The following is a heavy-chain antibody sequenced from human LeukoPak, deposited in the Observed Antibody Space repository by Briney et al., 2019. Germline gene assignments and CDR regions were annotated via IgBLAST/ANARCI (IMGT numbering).Heavy chain of an antibody. CDR2: IHRDGSST. D-gene: IGHD5-18*01. CDR3: ARGTEGYTYGEFDS. Sequence: GGSLRLSCAASGFTLSDYWMHWVRQAPGKGLVWVSRIHRDGSSTTYADSVKGRFTISRDNAKNTLYLQMNSLRAEDTAMYYCARGTEGYTYGEFDSWGQGTLVTVSS. J-gene: IGHJ5*01. CDR1: GFTLSDYW. V-gene: IGHV3-74*01.